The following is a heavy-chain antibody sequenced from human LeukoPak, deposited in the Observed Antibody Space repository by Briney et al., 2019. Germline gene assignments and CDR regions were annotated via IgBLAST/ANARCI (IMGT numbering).Heavy chain of an antibody. CDR2: ISSTSTTI. CDR1: GFTFSTYS. D-gene: IGHD1-14*01. J-gene: IGHJ4*02. CDR3: ARYPDGLVPFPTTYFDY. V-gene: IGHV3-48*01. Sequence: PGGSLRLSCAASGFTFSTYSMNWVRQAPGKGLEWVSYISSTSTTIYYADSVKGRFTISRDNARNSLYLQMNSLRAEDTAVYYCARYPDGLVPFPTTYFDYWGQGTLVTVSS.